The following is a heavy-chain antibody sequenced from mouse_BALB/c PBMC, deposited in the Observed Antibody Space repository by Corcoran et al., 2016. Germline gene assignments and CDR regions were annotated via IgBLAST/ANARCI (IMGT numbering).Heavy chain of an antibody. CDR1: GYTFTNYG. D-gene: IGHD1-1*01. V-gene: IGHV9-1*02. CDR2: INTYTGEP. J-gene: IGHJ2*01. Sequence: QIQLVQSGPELKKPGETVKISCKASGYTFTNYGMNWVKQAPGKGLKWMGWINTYTGEPTYADDFKGRFAFSLETSASTAYLQINNLKNEDMATYFCARTTNYYGSSYPFDYWGQGTTLTVSS. CDR3: ARTTNYYGSSYPFDY.